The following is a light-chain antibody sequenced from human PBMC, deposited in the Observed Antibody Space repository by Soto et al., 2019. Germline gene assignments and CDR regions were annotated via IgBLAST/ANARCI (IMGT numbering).Light chain of an antibody. Sequence: QSALTQPASVSGSPGQSITISCTGTSSDVGSYNLVSWYQQHPGKAPKLMIYEVSKRPSGVSNRFSGSKSGNTASLTISGLQAEDEADYYCCSYEGSRHVFGTGTKLTVL. CDR2: EVS. CDR3: CSYEGSRHV. J-gene: IGLJ1*01. V-gene: IGLV2-23*02. CDR1: SSDVGSYNL.